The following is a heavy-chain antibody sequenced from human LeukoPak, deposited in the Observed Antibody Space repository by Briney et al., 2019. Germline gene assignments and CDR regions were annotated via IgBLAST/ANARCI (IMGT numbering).Heavy chain of an antibody. Sequence: PSETLSLTCGVSGYSISSGYYWVWIRQPPGKGLEWIGSFYHSGSTYYNPSPKSRVTMSEDTSRNQFSLKLSSVTAADTAMYYCARSFGQSRFDYWGQGILVTVSS. CDR3: ARSFGQSRFDY. V-gene: IGHV4-38-2*01. J-gene: IGHJ4*02. D-gene: IGHD3-3*01. CDR2: FYHSGST. CDR1: GYSISSGYY.